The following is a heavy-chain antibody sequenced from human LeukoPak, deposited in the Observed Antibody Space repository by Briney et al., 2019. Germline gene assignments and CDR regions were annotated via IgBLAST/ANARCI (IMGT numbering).Heavy chain of an antibody. Sequence: GGSLRLSCAASGFTFSDYWMHWVRQAPGKGLMWVSRTNKEGTGTTYADSVRGRFTISRDNAQNSLYLQMNSLRAEDTAIYYCVRDRGTYRPIDYWGQGTLVTVSS. CDR2: TNKEGTGT. J-gene: IGHJ4*02. D-gene: IGHD1-26*01. CDR1: GFTFSDYW. CDR3: VRDRGTYRPIDY. V-gene: IGHV3-74*01.